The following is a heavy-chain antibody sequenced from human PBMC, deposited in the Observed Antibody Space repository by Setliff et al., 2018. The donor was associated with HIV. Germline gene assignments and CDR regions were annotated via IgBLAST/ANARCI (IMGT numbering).Heavy chain of an antibody. V-gene: IGHV3-21*01. CDR2: ISSSGKYI. CDR1: GFTFSIYS. J-gene: IGHJ4*02. CDR3: ARDDPPREGFGSGVDY. Sequence: PGGSLRLSCTASGFTFSIYSMSWVRQAPGKGLEWVSSISSSGKYIYYADSVKGRCTISRGNAKNSLYLQMNSLRAEDTAVYYCARDDPPREGFGSGVDYWGQGTLVTVSS. D-gene: IGHD3-10*01.